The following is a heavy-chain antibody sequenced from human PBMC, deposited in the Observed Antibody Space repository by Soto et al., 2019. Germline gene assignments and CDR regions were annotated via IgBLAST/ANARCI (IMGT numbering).Heavy chain of an antibody. Sequence: ASVKVSCKASGYTFTSYGISWVRQAPGQGLEWMGWISAYNGNTNYAQKLQGRVTMTTDTSTSTAYMELRSLRSDDTAVYYCARESYYGSGSYSYYYRMDAWGQGTTVTVSS. CDR1: GYTFTSYG. D-gene: IGHD3-10*01. CDR2: ISAYNGNT. J-gene: IGHJ6*02. V-gene: IGHV1-18*01. CDR3: ARESYYGSGSYSYYYRMDA.